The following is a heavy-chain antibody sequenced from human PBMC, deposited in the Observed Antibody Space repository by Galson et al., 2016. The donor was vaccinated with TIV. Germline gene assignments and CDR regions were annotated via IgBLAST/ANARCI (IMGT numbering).Heavy chain of an antibody. CDR1: GGSVSSVGNS. D-gene: IGHD2-8*01. CDR3: TRGRFAFGVALDV. CDR2: IYYTGST. J-gene: IGHJ3*01. Sequence: TLSLTCSVSGGSVSSVGNSWTWIRQRPGKGLEWIGHIYYTGSTNYNSSLKSQVTISVDTSKNQFSLRLNSVTVADTAVYYCTRGRFAFGVALDVWGQGTMVIVSS. V-gene: IGHV4-31*01.